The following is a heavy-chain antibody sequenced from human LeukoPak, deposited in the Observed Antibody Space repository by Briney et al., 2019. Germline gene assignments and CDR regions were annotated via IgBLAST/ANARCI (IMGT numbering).Heavy chain of an antibody. J-gene: IGHJ4*02. CDR1: GFTFSSYA. CDR2: ISGSGGST. D-gene: IGHD3-9*01. CDR3: AKGTVTGYFPQYYFDY. V-gene: IGHV3-23*01. Sequence: PGGSLRLSSAAPGFTFSSYAMSWVRQAPGKGLEWVSAISGSGGSTYYADSVKGRFTISRDNSKNTLYLQMNSLRAEDTAVYYCAKGTVTGYFPQYYFDYWGQGTLVTVSS.